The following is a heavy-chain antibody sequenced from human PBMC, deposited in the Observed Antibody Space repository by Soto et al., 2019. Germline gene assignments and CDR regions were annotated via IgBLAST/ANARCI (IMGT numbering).Heavy chain of an antibody. Sequence: LRLSCAASGFTFSSYSMNLVRQAPGNGLEWISYINSDSSVTNYADSVKGRVTISRDNAKDSLYLQMNSLRDEDTAVYYCARDHSILGVLGYWGPGTLVTVSS. CDR1: GFTFSSYS. CDR2: INSDSSVT. CDR3: ARDHSILGVLGY. V-gene: IGHV3-48*02. D-gene: IGHD1-26*01. J-gene: IGHJ4*02.